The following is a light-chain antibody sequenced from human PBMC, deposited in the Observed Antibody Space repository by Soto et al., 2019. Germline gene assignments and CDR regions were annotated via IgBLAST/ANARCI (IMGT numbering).Light chain of an antibody. Sequence: ETVLTQSPATLSLSPGERATLSCRASQSVSKTLAWYQQKPGQAPRLLIYGASTRASGVPARFDGSGSGTDFTLTISSLEPEDFAVYYCQQHSDWLTFGGGTKVDIK. CDR2: GAS. V-gene: IGKV3-11*01. CDR3: QQHSDWLT. CDR1: QSVSKT. J-gene: IGKJ4*01.